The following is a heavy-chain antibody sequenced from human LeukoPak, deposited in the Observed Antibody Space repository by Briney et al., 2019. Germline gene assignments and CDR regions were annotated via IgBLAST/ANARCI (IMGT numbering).Heavy chain of an antibody. CDR3: ARGGEWYYDSSTYRLFDY. D-gene: IGHD3-22*01. V-gene: IGHV1-2*02. Sequence: ASVKISCKASGYTFTGYYVHWLRQAPGQGLEWMGWLNPNSAGTSYPQKFQGRVTMSRDTSISTAYMELSRLRSDDTAVYYCARGGEWYYDSSTYRLFDYWGQGTLVTVSS. J-gene: IGHJ4*02. CDR1: GYTFTGYY. CDR2: LNPNSAGT.